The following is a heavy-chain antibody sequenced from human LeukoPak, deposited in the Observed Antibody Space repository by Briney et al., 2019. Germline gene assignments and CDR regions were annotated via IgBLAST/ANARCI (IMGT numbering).Heavy chain of an antibody. CDR1: GYTFSHYF. V-gene: IGHV1-2*02. J-gene: IGHJ3*02. CDR3: ARGGAGDYGEYSAFDI. D-gene: IGHD4-17*01. CDR2: INTKSGGT. Sequence: GASVKVSCKASGYTFSHYFMNWVRQAPGQGLEWMGWINTKSGGTNYEQKFQGRVTMTRDTSISIAFMELGSLRSDDTAVYYCARGGAGDYGEYSAFDIWGQGTRVTVSS.